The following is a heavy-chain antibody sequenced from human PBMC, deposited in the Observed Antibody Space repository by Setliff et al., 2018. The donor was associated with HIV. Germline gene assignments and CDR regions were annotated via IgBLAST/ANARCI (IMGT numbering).Heavy chain of an antibody. D-gene: IGHD6-19*01. CDR1: GFTLRSYK. Sequence: GGSLRLSCAASGFTLRSYKMHWVRQGPGKGLVWVSRINSGDTTTNYADSVKGRFTISRDNAKNTLYLQMDSLSAEDTAVYYCARDPTWGSGWYLDLWGRGTLVTVSS. J-gene: IGHJ2*01. CDR3: ARDPTWGSGWYLDL. V-gene: IGHV3-74*01. CDR2: INSGDTTT.